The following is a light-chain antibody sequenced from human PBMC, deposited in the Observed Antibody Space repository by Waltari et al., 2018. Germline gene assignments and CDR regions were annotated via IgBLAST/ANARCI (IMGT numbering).Light chain of an antibody. J-gene: IGKJ2*01. CDR3: QQYDTSPYT. CDR2: WAS. Sequence: DIVMTQSPDSLAVSLGERATINCKSSQSVLYSSNKKNYLAWYQQNPGQPPRLLIYWASTRESGVPDRFSGSGSETDFTLTISNLQAEDVAVYYCQQYDTSPYTFGQGTKLEIK. CDR1: QSVLYSSNKKNY. V-gene: IGKV4-1*01.